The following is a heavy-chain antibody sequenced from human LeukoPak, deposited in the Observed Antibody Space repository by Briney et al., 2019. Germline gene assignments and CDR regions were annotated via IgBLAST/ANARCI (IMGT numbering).Heavy chain of an antibody. CDR2: IIPILGIA. D-gene: IGHD3-22*01. V-gene: IGHV1-69*04. CDR3: ARDRSSGYYSPGVY. J-gene: IGHJ4*02. Sequence: SVTVSCKASGGTFSSYTISWVRQAPGQGLEWMGRIIPILGIANYAQKFQGRVTITADKSTSTAYMELSSLGSEDTAVYYCARDRSSGYYSPGVYWGQGTLVTVSS. CDR1: GGTFSSYT.